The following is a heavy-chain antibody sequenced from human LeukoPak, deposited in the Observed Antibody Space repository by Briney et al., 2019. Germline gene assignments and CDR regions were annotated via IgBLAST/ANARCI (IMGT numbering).Heavy chain of an antibody. CDR3: ARVGDHYHWYLDL. V-gene: IGHV3-53*01. J-gene: IGHJ2*01. CDR2: IYSGADT. Sequence: PGGSLTLSCAASGFSVSTKYMNWVRQATGKGLEWVSIIYSGADTYYADSVKGRFTISRDTSKNTLFLHMNNLRVEDTAVYYCARVGDHYHWYLDLWGRGTLVSVSS. D-gene: IGHD3-10*01. CDR1: GFSVSTKY.